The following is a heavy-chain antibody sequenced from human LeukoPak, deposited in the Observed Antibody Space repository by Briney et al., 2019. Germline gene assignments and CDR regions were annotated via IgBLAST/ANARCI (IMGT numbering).Heavy chain of an antibody. CDR3: ARGGVMAARPGAFDV. CDR1: GGSISSGDNY. Sequence: SETLSLTCTVSGGSISSGDNYWSWIRQPQGKGLEWIGYIYYSGSTYYNPSLKSRVTISVDTSKNQFSLKLSSVTAADTAVYYCARGGVMAARPGAFDVWGQGTMVTVSS. J-gene: IGHJ3*01. D-gene: IGHD6-6*01. V-gene: IGHV4-30-4*01. CDR2: IYYSGST.